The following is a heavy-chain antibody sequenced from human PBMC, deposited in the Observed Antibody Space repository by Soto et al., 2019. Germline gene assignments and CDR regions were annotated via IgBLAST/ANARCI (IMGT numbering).Heavy chain of an antibody. J-gene: IGHJ3*01. V-gene: IGHV3-53*01. CDR3: VILLLREHSFHV. Sequence: GGSLRLACAVSGVTVNGKKYVTWVRQAPGKGLEWLSALYIADGTYYADSVKGRFTVSIDSSKNTVYLQMNNLSPEDTAVYYSVILLLREHSFHVPGIGPFVTV. CDR2: LYIADGT. D-gene: IGHD1-26*01. CDR1: GVTVNGKKY.